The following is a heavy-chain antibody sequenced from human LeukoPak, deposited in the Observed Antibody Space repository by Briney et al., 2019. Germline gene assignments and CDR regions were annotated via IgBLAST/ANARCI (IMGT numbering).Heavy chain of an antibody. D-gene: IGHD4/OR15-4a*01. CDR3: ARQVRRPYYYYYMDV. Sequence: ASVKVSCKASGDAFSGYAISWVRQAPGQGLEWMGRIIPVLDVPNYAQKFQGRVTITADESTSTAYMELSSLRSEDTAVYYCARQVRRPYYYYYMDVWGKGTTVTVSS. J-gene: IGHJ6*03. V-gene: IGHV1-69*04. CDR2: IIPVLDVP. CDR1: GDAFSGYA.